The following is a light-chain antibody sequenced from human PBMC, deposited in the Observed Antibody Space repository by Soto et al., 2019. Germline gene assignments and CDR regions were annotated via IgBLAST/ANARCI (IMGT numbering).Light chain of an antibody. CDR3: QQAASVPLT. V-gene: IGKV1-12*01. Sequence: DIQLTQSPSSVSASVGDRVTITCRASRGFSTYLAWYQQKPGGAPKVLILRASTLQPGVPSRFSGSESGTDFTLTISSLQPEDSATYYCQQAASVPLTFGGGTKVEIK. CDR1: RGFSTY. CDR2: RAS. J-gene: IGKJ4*01.